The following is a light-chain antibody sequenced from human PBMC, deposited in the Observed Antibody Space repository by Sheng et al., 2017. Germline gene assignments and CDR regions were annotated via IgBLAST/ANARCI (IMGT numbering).Light chain of an antibody. V-gene: IGKV1-27*01. CDR1: PGIFNY. CDR2: GAT. J-gene: IGKJ4*01. Sequence: DIQMTQSPSSLSASVGDRVTITCRASPGIFNYLAWYQQKPGKVPKLLIYGATTLQSGVPSRFSGSGSGTDFTLTISSLQPEDVATYYCQKYNSAPPTFGGGTKVEIK. CDR3: QKYNSAPPT.